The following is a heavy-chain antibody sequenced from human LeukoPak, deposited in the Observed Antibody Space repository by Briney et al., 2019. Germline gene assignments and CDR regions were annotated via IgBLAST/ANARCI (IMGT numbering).Heavy chain of an antibody. CDR3: AGDLSATSDAFHI. J-gene: IGHJ3*02. D-gene: IGHD1-26*01. CDR2: ISFSGST. Sequence: SETLSLTCTVSGGSISSDSFYWGWIRQPPGKGLEWIGTISFSGSTYYNPSLKSRVTISLDTSKSQFSLKLSSVTAADTAVYYCAGDLSATSDAFHIWGQGTMVTVSS. CDR1: GGSISSDSFY. V-gene: IGHV4-39*07.